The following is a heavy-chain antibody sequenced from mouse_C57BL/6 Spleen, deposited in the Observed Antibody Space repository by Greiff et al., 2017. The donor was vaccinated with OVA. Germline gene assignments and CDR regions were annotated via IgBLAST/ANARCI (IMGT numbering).Heavy chain of an antibody. CDR1: GFNINNSY. Sequence: VQLKESVAELVRPGASVKLSCTASGFNINNSYMHWVKQRPEQGLEWIGRIDPANGNTKYAPKFQGKATMTADTSSSTAYLQLSSLTSEDSAVYYCARKGGDYCGSSPWFAYWGQGTLVTVSA. CDR2: IDPANGNT. D-gene: IGHD1-1*01. V-gene: IGHV14-3*01. CDR3: ARKGGDYCGSSPWFAY. J-gene: IGHJ3*01.